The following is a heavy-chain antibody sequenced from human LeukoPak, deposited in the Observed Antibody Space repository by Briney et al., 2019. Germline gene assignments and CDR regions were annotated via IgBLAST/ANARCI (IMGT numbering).Heavy chain of an antibody. Sequence: GGSLRLSCATSGFTFSSNVMSWVRQAPGKGLEWVSGINYDGAYTNYADSVKGRFTISRDNSKSTLYMQMNGLRAEDTAIYYCAKWGVDKGEWRHYVDYWGQGTLVIVTS. J-gene: IGHJ4*02. CDR3: AKWGVDKGEWRHYVDY. CDR1: GFTFSSNV. V-gene: IGHV3-23*01. CDR2: INYDGAYT. D-gene: IGHD3-16*01.